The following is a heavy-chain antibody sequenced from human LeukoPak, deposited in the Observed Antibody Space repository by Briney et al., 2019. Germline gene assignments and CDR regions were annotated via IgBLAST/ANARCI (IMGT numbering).Heavy chain of an antibody. CDR2: IIPIFGTA. V-gene: IGHV1-69*01. CDR3: AKESVGFGFDY. Sequence: ASVKVSCKASGGTFSSYAISWVRQAPGQGLEWMGGIIPIFGTANYAQKFQGRVTITADESTSTAYMELSSLRSEDTGVYYCAKESVGFGFDYWGQGTLVTVSS. J-gene: IGHJ4*02. CDR1: GGTFSSYA. D-gene: IGHD3-10*01.